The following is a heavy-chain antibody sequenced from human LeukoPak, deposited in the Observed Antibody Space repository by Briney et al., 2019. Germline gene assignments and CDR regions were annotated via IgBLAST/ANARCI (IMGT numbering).Heavy chain of an antibody. CDR2: ISPNSGDT. CDR1: GYTFTGYY. CDR3: ARDYGSSWTSGTRGDYYYYYMDV. V-gene: IGHV1-2*02. D-gene: IGHD6-13*01. J-gene: IGHJ6*03. Sequence: GASVKVSCKASGYTFTGYYIHWVRQAPGQGLEWMGWISPNSGDTNYAQKSQGRVTMTRDTSISTAYMELRSLRSDDTAVYYCARDYGSSWTSGTRGDYYYYYMDVWGKGTTVTVSS.